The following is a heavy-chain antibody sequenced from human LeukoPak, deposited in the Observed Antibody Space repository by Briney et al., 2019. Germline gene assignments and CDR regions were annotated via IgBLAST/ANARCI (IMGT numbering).Heavy chain of an antibody. Sequence: GGSLRLSCAASGFTFDDYAMHWVRQAPGKGLEWVSGISWNGGSIGYADSVKGRFTISRDNAKNSLYLQMNSLRAEDTALYYCSKISSGLSIDYWGQGTLVTVSS. CDR1: GFTFDDYA. CDR3: SKISSGLSIDY. V-gene: IGHV3-9*01. CDR2: ISWNGGSI. J-gene: IGHJ4*02. D-gene: IGHD6-19*01.